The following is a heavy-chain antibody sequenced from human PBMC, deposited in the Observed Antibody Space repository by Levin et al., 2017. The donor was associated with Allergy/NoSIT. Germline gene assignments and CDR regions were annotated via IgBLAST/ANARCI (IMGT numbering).Heavy chain of an antibody. CDR3: AKWAKNPGGQD. Sequence: GESLKISCAASGFTFSSYAMSWVRQAPGKGLEWVSAISGSGGSTYYADSVKGRFTISRDNSKNTLYLQMNSLRAEDTAVYYGAKWAKNPGGQDWGQGTLVTVSS. CDR2: ISGSGGST. V-gene: IGHV3-23*01. J-gene: IGHJ4*02. CDR1: GFTFSSYA. D-gene: IGHD1-14*01.